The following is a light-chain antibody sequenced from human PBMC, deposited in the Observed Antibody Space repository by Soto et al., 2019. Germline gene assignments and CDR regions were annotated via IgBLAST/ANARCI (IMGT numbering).Light chain of an antibody. CDR2: DKN. Sequence: QSVLTQPPSVSGAPGQRVTISCSGRSSNIGNNYVSWYQQLPGTAPKLLIYDKNNRPSGIPDRFSGSKSGTSATLGITGLQTGDEADYYCGTWDSRLSDWVFGGGTQLTVL. J-gene: IGLJ3*02. V-gene: IGLV1-51*01. CDR3: GTWDSRLSDWV. CDR1: SSNIGNNY.